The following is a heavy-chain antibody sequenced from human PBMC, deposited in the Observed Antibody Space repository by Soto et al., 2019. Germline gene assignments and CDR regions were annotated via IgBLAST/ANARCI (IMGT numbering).Heavy chain of an antibody. Sequence: GSGPTLVNPTQTLTLTCTFSGFSLSTSGMCVSWIRQPPGKALEWLARIDWDDDKYYSTSLKTRLTISKDTSKNQVVLTMTNMDPVDTATYYCARMVGAAAGDYYYYYMDVWGKGTTVTVSS. CDR3: ARMVGAAAGDYYYYYMDV. J-gene: IGHJ6*03. CDR2: IDWDDDK. D-gene: IGHD6-13*01. V-gene: IGHV2-70*11. CDR1: GFSLSTSGMC.